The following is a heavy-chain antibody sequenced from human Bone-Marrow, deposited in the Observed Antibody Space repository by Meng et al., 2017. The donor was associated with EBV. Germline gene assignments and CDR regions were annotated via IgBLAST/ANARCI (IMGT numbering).Heavy chain of an antibody. Sequence: PKQWGRGLVKPSETLSLTCAVYGGSFSGYYWGWIRQPPGKGLEWIGEINHSGSTNYNPSLKSRVTISVDTSKNQFSLKLSSVTAADTAVYYCARGRGYSSPNFDYWGQGTLVTVSS. CDR1: GGSFSGYY. J-gene: IGHJ4*02. CDR2: INHSGST. CDR3: ARGRGYSSPNFDY. D-gene: IGHD6-13*01. V-gene: IGHV4-34*01.